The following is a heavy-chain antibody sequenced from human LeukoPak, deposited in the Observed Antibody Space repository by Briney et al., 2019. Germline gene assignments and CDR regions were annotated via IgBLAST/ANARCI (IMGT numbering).Heavy chain of an antibody. D-gene: IGHD3-9*01. J-gene: IGHJ6*04. V-gene: IGHV3-30*04. Sequence: GGSVGLSCAASGFTLRSYAMHGVRQAPGKGREGGAVISYDGSNKYYADSVKGRFTISRDNYKNTLYLQMNSLRAEDTAVYYCARVLSGYPRRDYYYGMDVWGKGTTVTVSS. CDR2: ISYDGSNK. CDR1: GFTLRSYA. CDR3: ARVLSGYPRRDYYYGMDV.